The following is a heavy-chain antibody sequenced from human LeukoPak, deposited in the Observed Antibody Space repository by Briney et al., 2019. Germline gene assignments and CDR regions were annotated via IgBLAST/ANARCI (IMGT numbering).Heavy chain of an antibody. CDR3: ARDQGGAPNAFDI. D-gene: IGHD3-16*01. CDR2: ISSSGSTI. J-gene: IGHJ3*02. CDR1: GFTFSDYY. V-gene: IGHV3-11*01. Sequence: GGSLRLSRAASGFTFSDYYMCWIRQAPGKGLEWVSYISSSGSTIHYADSVKGRFTISRDNAKNSLYLQMNSLRAEDTAVYYCARDQGGAPNAFDIWGQGTMVTVSS.